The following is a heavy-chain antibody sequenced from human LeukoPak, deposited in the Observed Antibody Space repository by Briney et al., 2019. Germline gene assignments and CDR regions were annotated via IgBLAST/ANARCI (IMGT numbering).Heavy chain of an antibody. J-gene: IGHJ5*02. Sequence: GASVKVSCKASGYAFTSYYMHWVRRAPGQGLEWMGIIDPSGGSTSYAQKFQGRVTMTRDMSTSTVYMELSSLRSEDTAVYYCARKGLAAAGGNWFDPWGQGTLVTVSS. CDR3: ARKGLAAAGGNWFDP. V-gene: IGHV1-46*01. CDR2: IDPSGGST. D-gene: IGHD6-13*01. CDR1: GYAFTSYY.